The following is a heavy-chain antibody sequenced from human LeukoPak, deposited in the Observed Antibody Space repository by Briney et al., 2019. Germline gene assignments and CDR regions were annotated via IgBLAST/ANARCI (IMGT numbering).Heavy chain of an antibody. Sequence: GGSLRLSCAASGFTFSSYAMSWVRQAPGKGLEWVTAITGSGASTYCADTVKGRFTIYRDNSKSTLYLQIDSLTAKDTAVYYCAKALTGGRYDTRHYYYYGMDVWGQGTTVTVSS. CDR3: AKALTGGRYDTRHYYYYGMDV. J-gene: IGHJ6*02. CDR2: ITGSGAST. D-gene: IGHD3-9*01. V-gene: IGHV3-23*01. CDR1: GFTFSSYA.